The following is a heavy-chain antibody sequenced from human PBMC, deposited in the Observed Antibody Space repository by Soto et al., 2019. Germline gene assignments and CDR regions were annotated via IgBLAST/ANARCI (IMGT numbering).Heavy chain of an antibody. CDR1: GFTFSSYA. D-gene: IGHD6-19*01. V-gene: IGHV3-23*01. Sequence: GGSLRLSCAASGFTFSSYAMSWVRQAPGKGLEWVSAISGSGGSTYYADSVKGRFTISRDNSKNTLYLQMNSLRAEDTAVYYCAKGRVFQWLVPYYFDYWGQGTLVTVSS. CDR2: ISGSGGST. J-gene: IGHJ4*02. CDR3: AKGRVFQWLVPYYFDY.